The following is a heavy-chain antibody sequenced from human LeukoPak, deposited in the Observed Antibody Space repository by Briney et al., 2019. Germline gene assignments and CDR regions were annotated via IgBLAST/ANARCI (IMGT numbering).Heavy chain of an antibody. J-gene: IGHJ4*02. D-gene: IGHD4-23*01. V-gene: IGHV3-30*02. CDR2: VRNDGFDT. CDR3: ARDRGKDYFGD. Sequence: GGSLRLSCAASGFTFSSYAMSWVRQAPGKGLEWVAFVRNDGFDTYHSNSVKGRFSISRDDSKNTVYLQMNSLRAEDTALYYCARDRGKDYFGDWGQGTQVTVSS. CDR1: GFTFSSYA.